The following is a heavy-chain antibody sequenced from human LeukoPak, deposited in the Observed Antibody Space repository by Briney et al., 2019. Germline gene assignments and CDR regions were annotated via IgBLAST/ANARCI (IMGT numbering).Heavy chain of an antibody. D-gene: IGHD4-23*01. V-gene: IGHV3-48*01. Sequence: GGSLRLSCAASGFTFSSYSMNWVRQAPGKGLEWVSYISSSGSTIYYADSVKGRLTISRDNAKNSLYLQLSSLRAEDTAVYYCANQPYGGPPYWGQGTLVTVSS. CDR2: ISSSGSTI. CDR3: ANQPYGGPPY. J-gene: IGHJ4*02. CDR1: GFTFSSYS.